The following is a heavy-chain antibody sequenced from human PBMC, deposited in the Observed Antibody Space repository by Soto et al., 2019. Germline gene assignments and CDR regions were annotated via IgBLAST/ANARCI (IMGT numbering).Heavy chain of an antibody. V-gene: IGHV3-23*01. Sequence: GGSLRLSCAASGFSFSSNAMSWVRQAPGKGLEWVSAISGGGGSTYHADSVKGRFTISSDNSKNTLYLQMNSLRAEDTAVYYCAKVKEGYCSSTSCYLFDYWGQGTLVTVSS. CDR1: GFSFSSNA. CDR3: AKVKEGYCSSTSCYLFDY. D-gene: IGHD2-2*01. CDR2: ISGGGGST. J-gene: IGHJ4*02.